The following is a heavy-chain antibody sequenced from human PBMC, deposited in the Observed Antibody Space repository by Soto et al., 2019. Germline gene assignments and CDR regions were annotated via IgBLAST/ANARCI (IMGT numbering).Heavy chain of an antibody. J-gene: IGHJ4*02. V-gene: IGHV4-4*02. CDR1: GGFTSTNNW. CDR3: ARSPPSSYYGGSGTFDY. Sequence: QLQLQESGPGLVRPSGTLSLTCAVSGGFTSTNNWWSLVRQPPGKGLEWVGDAYHSGSTEYNPSLKSRVSISVDKSKNQISLKLTSATDADTAVYYCARSPPSSYYGGSGTFDYWGQGPLVTVSS. CDR2: AYHSGST. D-gene: IGHD3-10*01.